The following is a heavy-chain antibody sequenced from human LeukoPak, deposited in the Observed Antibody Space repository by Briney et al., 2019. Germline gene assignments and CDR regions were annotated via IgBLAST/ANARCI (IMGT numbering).Heavy chain of an antibody. CDR3: ARGRRIGTGGLSWFDP. CDR2: IWYDGSNK. J-gene: IGHJ5*02. D-gene: IGHD4-23*01. CDR1: GFTFSSYG. Sequence: GGSLRLSCAASGFTFSSYGMHWVRQAPGKGLEWVAVIWYDGSNKYYADSVKGRFTTSRDNSKNTLYLQMNSLRAEDTAVYYCARGRRIGTGGLSWFDPWGQGTLVTVSS. V-gene: IGHV3-33*01.